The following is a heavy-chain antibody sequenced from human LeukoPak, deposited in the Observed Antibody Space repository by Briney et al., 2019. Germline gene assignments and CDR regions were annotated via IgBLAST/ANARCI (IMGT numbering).Heavy chain of an antibody. Sequence: GGSLRLSCVVSGLTVSNNYMSWVRQAPGEGLEWVSVIYSDGTTRNADFVKGRFTISRDNSKNTVYLQMDSLRAEDTAVYYCARDKDAWGQGTLVTVSS. V-gene: IGHV3-66*01. J-gene: IGHJ5*02. CDR3: ARDKDA. CDR1: GLTVSNNY. CDR2: IYSDGTT.